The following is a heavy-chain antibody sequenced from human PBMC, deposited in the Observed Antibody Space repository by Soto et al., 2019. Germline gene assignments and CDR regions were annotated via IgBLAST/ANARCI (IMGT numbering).Heavy chain of an antibody. Sequence: SETLSLTCTVSGGSISSYYWSWIRQPPGKGLEWIGYIYYSGSTNYNPSLKSRVTISVDTSKNQFSLNLRSVTAADTAVYYCARERPERVPASIDEDYYYYYMDVWGKGTTVTVSS. D-gene: IGHD2-2*02. CDR3: ARERPERVPASIDEDYYYYYMDV. CDR1: GGSISSYY. V-gene: IGHV4-59*01. J-gene: IGHJ6*03. CDR2: IYYSGST.